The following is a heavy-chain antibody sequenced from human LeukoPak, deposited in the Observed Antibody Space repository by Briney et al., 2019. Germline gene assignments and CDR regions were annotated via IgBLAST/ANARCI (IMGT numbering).Heavy chain of an antibody. J-gene: IGHJ4*02. CDR3: AKGPGDY. CDR1: GFTFDDYA. CDR2: ISWNSGSI. Sequence: GGSLRLSCAASGFTFDDYAMHWVRQAPGKGLEWVSGISWNSGSIGYADSVKGRFTISRDNAKNSLYLQMNSLRAEDTALYYCAKGPGDYWGQGTLVTASS. V-gene: IGHV3-9*01.